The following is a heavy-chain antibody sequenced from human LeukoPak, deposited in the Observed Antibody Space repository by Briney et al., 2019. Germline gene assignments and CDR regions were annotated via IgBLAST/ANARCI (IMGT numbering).Heavy chain of an antibody. CDR3: AGGRLVATSKAVAIDY. D-gene: IGHD5-12*01. Sequence: GGSLRLSCAASGFIFSNSWLHWVRQAPGKGLVWVSRINERGSSTSYADSVKGRFTNSRDNAKNTLYLQMNNLRADDTAVYYCAGGRLVATSKAVAIDYWGQGTLVTVSS. CDR1: GFIFSNSW. CDR2: INERGSST. V-gene: IGHV3-74*01. J-gene: IGHJ4*02.